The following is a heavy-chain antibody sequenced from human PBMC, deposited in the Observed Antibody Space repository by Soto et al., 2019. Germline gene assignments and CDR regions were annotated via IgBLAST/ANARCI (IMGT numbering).Heavy chain of an antibody. V-gene: IGHV1-69*14. CDR1: GGTFSSYS. CDR3: AREMGRGSRNFDF. CDR2: IIPIFGSA. J-gene: IGHJ4*02. D-gene: IGHD1-26*01. Sequence: QVQLVQSGAEVKKAGSSVKVSCKASGGTFSSYSISWVRQAPGHGLEWVGGIIPIFGSAHYAQKFQGRVTITADSSTTTAYMEMSSLSSEDTAVYYCAREMGRGSRNFDFWGQGSLVTVSS.